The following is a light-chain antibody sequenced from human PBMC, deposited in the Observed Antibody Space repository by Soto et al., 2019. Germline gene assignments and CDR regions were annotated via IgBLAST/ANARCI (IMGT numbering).Light chain of an antibody. Sequence: DIQMTQSPSTLSASVGDRVTITCRASQIIRSRLAWYQQKPGQAPKVLIYDASNMESGVPSRFSGSGSGTEFILTISSLQSDDFTAYYCQQYNSYPITFGQGTRLEIK. CDR1: QIIRSR. V-gene: IGKV1-5*01. CDR2: DAS. J-gene: IGKJ5*01. CDR3: QQYNSYPIT.